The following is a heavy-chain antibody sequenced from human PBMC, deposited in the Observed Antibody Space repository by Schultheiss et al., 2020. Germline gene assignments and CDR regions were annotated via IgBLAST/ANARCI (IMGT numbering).Heavy chain of an antibody. V-gene: IGHV3-23*01. Sequence: GESLKISCAASGFTFSSYAMSWVRQAPGKGLEWVSAISGSGGSTYYADSVKGRFAISRDNSKNTLFLQMNSLRGEDTAVYYCARDQMGIAASDYWGQGTTVTVSS. CDR3: ARDQMGIAASDY. J-gene: IGHJ4*02. CDR1: GFTFSSYA. D-gene: IGHD6-13*01. CDR2: ISGSGGST.